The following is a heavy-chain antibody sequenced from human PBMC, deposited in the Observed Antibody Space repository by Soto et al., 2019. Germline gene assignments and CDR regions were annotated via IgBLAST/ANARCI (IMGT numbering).Heavy chain of an antibody. D-gene: IGHD5-12*01. CDR3: ASVFKMATIQDAFDI. CDR2: IIPIFGTA. Sequence: TVEVSCKASGYTFTSYAMYWVRQAPGQGLEWMGGIIPIFGTANYAQKFQGRVTITADKSTSTAYMELSSLRSEDTAVYYCASVFKMATIQDAFDIWGQGTMVNVSS. V-gene: IGHV1-69*06. J-gene: IGHJ3*02. CDR1: GYTFTSYA.